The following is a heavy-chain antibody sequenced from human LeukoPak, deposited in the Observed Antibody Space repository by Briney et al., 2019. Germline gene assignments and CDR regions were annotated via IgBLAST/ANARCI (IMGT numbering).Heavy chain of an antibody. CDR1: GGSISSSSYY. D-gene: IGHD3-3*01. CDR3: ASDRPSSSGITIFGVVNHYYGMDV. V-gene: IGHV4-39*01. Sequence: SETLSLTCTVSGGSISSSSYYWGWIRQPPGKGLEWIGSIYYGGSTYYNPSLKSRVTMSVDTSKNQFSLKLSSVTAADTAVYYCASDRPSSSGITIFGVVNHYYGMDVWGQGTTVTVSS. CDR2: IYYGGST. J-gene: IGHJ6*02.